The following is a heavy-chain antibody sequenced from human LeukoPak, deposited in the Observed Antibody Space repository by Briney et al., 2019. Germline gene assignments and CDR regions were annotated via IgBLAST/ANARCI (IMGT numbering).Heavy chain of an antibody. D-gene: IGHD3-3*01. Sequence: GGSLSLSCAASEFTFSSYWMSWVRQAPGKGLEWVANIKQDGSEKYYVDSVKGRFTISRDNAKNSLYLQMNSLRAEDTAVYYCTRRPRITIFGNGAAAFDIWGQGTMVTVSS. V-gene: IGHV3-7*01. CDR3: TRRPRITIFGNGAAAFDI. J-gene: IGHJ3*02. CDR2: IKQDGSEK. CDR1: EFTFSSYW.